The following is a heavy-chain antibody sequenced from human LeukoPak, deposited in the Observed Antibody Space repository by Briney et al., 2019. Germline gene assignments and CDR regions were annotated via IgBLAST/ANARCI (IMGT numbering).Heavy chain of an antibody. D-gene: IGHD3-3*01. CDR2: IILLFGST. J-gene: IGHJ3*01. CDR3: AREMESLANGFDL. CDR1: GYTFTSYG. V-gene: IGHV1-69*13. Sequence: SVKVSCKASGYTFTSYGISWVRQAPGQGLEWMGHIILLFGSTHYAQNFHGRLTISADESTRTAFMELSSLRSEDTALYYCAREMESLANGFDLWGQGTMVTVSS.